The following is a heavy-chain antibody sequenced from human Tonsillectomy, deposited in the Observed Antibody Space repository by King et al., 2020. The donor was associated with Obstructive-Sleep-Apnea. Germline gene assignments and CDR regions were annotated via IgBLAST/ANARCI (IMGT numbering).Heavy chain of an antibody. V-gene: IGHV3-7*03. CDR3: ARDFSGGSSGSYEWLVV. J-gene: IGHJ4*02. Sequence: VQLVESGGGLVQPGGSLRLSCAASGFTFSAYWMSWVRQAPGKGVEWVANINQEGSQKYYVDSVKGRFTVSRDNSKNSLYLQMNSLRAEDTAVYYCARDFSGGSSGSYEWLVVWGQGTLVTVSS. CDR1: GFTFSAYW. CDR2: INQEGSQK. D-gene: IGHD1-26*01.